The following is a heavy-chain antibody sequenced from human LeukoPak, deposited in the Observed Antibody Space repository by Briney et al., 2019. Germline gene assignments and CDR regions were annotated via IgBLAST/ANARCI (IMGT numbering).Heavy chain of an antibody. CDR3: ARDPYDFWSGYWEGYYYGMDV. CDR2: MNPNSGNA. J-gene: IGHJ6*02. Sequence: ASVKVSCKASGYTFTSYDINWVRQATGQGLEWMGWMNPNSGNAGYAQKFQGRATMTRNTSISTAYMELSSLRSEDTAVYYCARDPYDFWSGYWEGYYYGMDVWGQGTTVTVSS. D-gene: IGHD3-3*01. V-gene: IGHV1-8*01. CDR1: GYTFTSYD.